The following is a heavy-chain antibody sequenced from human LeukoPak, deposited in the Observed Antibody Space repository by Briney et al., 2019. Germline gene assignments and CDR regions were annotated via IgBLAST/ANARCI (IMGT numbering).Heavy chain of an antibody. V-gene: IGHV3-21*06. Sequence: GGSLRLSCAASGFTFSSHTMNWVRQAPGKGLEWVACVSSNVNKMYYAESVRGRFTVSRDNAGNSLSLQMDSLRAEDTAVYYCTRELLSLHQGLDSWGQGTLVTVSS. J-gene: IGHJ5*01. D-gene: IGHD2/OR15-2a*01. CDR2: VSSNVNKM. CDR1: GFTFSSHT. CDR3: TRELLSLHQGLDS.